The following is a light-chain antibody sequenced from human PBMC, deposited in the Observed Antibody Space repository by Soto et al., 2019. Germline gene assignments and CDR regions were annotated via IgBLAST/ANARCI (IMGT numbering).Light chain of an antibody. CDR3: LQHNSYPFT. J-gene: IGKJ4*01. CDR1: QGIRND. Sequence: DIQMAQSPSSLSASVGDRVTITCRASQGIRNDLAWYQQKPGKAPKRLISAASSLESGVPSRFSGSGSGTEFTLTISILQPEDFATYYFLQHNSYPFTFGGGTKVEIK. CDR2: AAS. V-gene: IGKV1-17*01.